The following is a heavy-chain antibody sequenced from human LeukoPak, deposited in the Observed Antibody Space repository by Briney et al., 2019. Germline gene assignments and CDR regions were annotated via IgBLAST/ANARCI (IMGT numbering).Heavy chain of an antibody. V-gene: IGHV4-4*07. D-gene: IGHD4-17*01. CDR1: GGSISSYY. CDR2: IYTSGST. J-gene: IGHJ4*02. Sequence: SETLSLTCAVSGGSISSYYWSWIRQPAGKGLEWIGRIYTSGSTNYNPSLKSRVTMSVDTSKNQFSLKLSSVTAADTAVYYCAGGKATVTTHVADYWGQGTLVTVSS. CDR3: AGGKATVTTHVADY.